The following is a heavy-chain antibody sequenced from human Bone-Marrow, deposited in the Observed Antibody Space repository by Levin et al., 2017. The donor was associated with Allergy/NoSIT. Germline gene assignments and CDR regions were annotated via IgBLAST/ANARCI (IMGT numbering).Heavy chain of an antibody. Sequence: SETLSLTCAVSGESFTDYNWSWIRQSPGKGLEWIGEIHHSGRSNHNHNPSLMGRVTTSVDTSRNQFSLKLTSATAADTAVYFCAREPVSGNYYHYYHYYMDVWGEGTSVTVSS. V-gene: IGHV4-34*01. D-gene: IGHD3-10*01. CDR2: IHHSGRSNH. CDR3: AREPVSGNYYHYYHYYMDV. CDR1: GESFTDYN. J-gene: IGHJ6*03.